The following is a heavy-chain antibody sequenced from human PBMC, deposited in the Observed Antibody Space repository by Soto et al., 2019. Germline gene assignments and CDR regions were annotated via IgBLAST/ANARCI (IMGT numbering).Heavy chain of an antibody. CDR3: ARHQISARRPAPFDY. Sequence: KPSETLSLTCTVSGGSIGSSSYYWGGIRQPPGKGLEWIGSIYYSGSTYYNPSLKSRVTISVDTSKNQFSLKLSSVTAADTAVYYCARHQISARRPAPFDYWGQGTLVTVSS. CDR2: IYYSGST. V-gene: IGHV4-39*01. D-gene: IGHD6-6*01. CDR1: GGSIGSSSYY. J-gene: IGHJ4*02.